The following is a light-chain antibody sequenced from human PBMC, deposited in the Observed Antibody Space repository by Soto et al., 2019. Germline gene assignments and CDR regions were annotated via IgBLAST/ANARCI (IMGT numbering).Light chain of an antibody. Sequence: EIVMTQSPATLSVSPGERATLPCRASQSVSSNLAWYQQKPGQAPRLLIYGASTRATGIPARFSGSGSGTEFTLTISTLQPEDFAVYYCQQYNNWPPRTFGQGTKVEIK. CDR1: QSVSSN. V-gene: IGKV3-15*01. CDR3: QQYNNWPPRT. J-gene: IGKJ1*01. CDR2: GAS.